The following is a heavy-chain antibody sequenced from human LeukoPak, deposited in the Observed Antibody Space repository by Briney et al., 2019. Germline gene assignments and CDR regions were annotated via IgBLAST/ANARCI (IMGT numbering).Heavy chain of an antibody. CDR3: ARDGAAATKRGHFDY. J-gene: IGHJ4*02. Sequence: ASVKVSCKASGYRFTSYYLHWVRQPPGQGLEWMGVINPSGGSTTYGQKFQGRVTMTRDTSTLTVYIELSSLRSDDTAMYYCARDGAAATKRGHFDYWGQGTLVTVSS. D-gene: IGHD1-26*01. CDR2: INPSGGST. CDR1: GYRFTSYY. V-gene: IGHV1-46*01.